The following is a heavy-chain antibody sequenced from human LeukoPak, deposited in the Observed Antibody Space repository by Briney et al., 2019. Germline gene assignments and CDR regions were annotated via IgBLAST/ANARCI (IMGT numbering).Heavy chain of an antibody. CDR2: INHSGST. CDR3: ARGVWGSYRIDY. J-gene: IGHJ4*02. Sequence: SETLSLTCAVSGGSISSSNWWSWVRQPPGKGLEWIGEINHSGSTNYNPSLKSRVTISVDTSKNQFSLKLSSVTAADTAVYYCARGVWGSYRIDYWGQGTLVTVSS. CDR1: GGSISSSNW. D-gene: IGHD3-16*02. V-gene: IGHV4-4*02.